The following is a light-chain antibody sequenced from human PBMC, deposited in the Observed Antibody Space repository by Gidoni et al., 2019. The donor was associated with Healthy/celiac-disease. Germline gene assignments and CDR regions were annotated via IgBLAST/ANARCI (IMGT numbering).Light chain of an antibody. CDR1: QSISSY. CDR3: QQSYSTHSA. Sequence: DIQMTQSPSSLSASVGDRVTITCRASQSISSYLNWYQQKPGKAPKLLIYAASSLQSGVPSRCSGSGSGTDFTLTISSRQPEDFATYYCQQSYSTHSAFXPXTKVDIK. J-gene: IGKJ3*01. CDR2: AAS. V-gene: IGKV1-39*01.